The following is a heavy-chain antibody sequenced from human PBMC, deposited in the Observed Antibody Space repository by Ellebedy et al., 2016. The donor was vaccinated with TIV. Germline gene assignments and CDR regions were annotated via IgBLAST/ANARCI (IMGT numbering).Heavy chain of an antibody. Sequence: GESLKISXAGPGFDLRTSAMSWVRQAPGKGLEWVSGINSGESATFYADSVKGRFTISRDNSKNTVYLQMNSLRAEDTAVYFCAKDLVAGRGWTFDYWGQGTRVTVSS. CDR3: AKDLVAGRGWTFDY. D-gene: IGHD3/OR15-3a*01. V-gene: IGHV3-23*03. CDR1: GFDLRTSA. J-gene: IGHJ4*02. CDR2: INSGESAT.